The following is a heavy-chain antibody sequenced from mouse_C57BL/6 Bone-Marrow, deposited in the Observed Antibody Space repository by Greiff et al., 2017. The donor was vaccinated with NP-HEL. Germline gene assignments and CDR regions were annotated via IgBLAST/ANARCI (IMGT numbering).Heavy chain of an antibody. J-gene: IGHJ3*01. CDR2: IRSKSNNYAT. Sequence: EVQLVESGGGLVQPKGSLKLSCAASGFSFNTYAMNWVRQAPGKGLEWVARIRSKSNNYATYYADSVKDRFTISRDDSESMLYLQMNNLKTEDTAMYYWVRPPYYDDDGAWFAYWGQGTLVTVSA. CDR3: VRPPYYDDDGAWFAY. CDR1: GFSFNTYA. D-gene: IGHD2-4*01. V-gene: IGHV10-1*01.